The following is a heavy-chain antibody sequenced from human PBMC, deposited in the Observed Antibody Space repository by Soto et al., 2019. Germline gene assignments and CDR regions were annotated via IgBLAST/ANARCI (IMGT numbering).Heavy chain of an antibody. V-gene: IGHV3-13*01. J-gene: IGHJ6*02. CDR2: IGTAGDT. D-gene: IGHD3-10*01. CDR3: ARMTYGSGSFDCMDV. Sequence: EVQLVESGGGLVQPGGSLRLSCAASGFTFSSYDMHWVRQATGKGLEWVSAIGTAGDTYYPGSVKGRFTISRENAKNSLYLQMNSLRAGDTAVYYCARMTYGSGSFDCMDVWGQGTTVTVSS. CDR1: GFTFSSYD.